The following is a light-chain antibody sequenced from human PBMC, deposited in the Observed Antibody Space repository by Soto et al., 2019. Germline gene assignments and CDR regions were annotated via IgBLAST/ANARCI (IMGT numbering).Light chain of an antibody. CDR2: KSS. J-gene: IGKJ1*01. Sequence: DIQVPRSTSTLSASEGDGVTISCRASQSVSIWLAWYQQKPGRAPKLLIYKSSILESGVPSRFSGSGSGTEFTLTISSLQPDDFATYYCQQFNTSPWTFGQGTKVDIK. CDR1: QSVSIW. V-gene: IGKV1-5*03. CDR3: QQFNTSPWT.